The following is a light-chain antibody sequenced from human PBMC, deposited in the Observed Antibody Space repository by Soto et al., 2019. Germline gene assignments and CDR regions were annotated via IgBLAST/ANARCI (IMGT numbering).Light chain of an antibody. Sequence: QLVLTQSPSASASLGASVKLTCALSSGHSNYAIVWLQQQPEKGPRYLMKLNSDGSHNKGDGIPDRFSGSSSGAERSLTISSLQSEDEADYYCQTWGNGFWVFGGGTKLTVL. CDR3: QTWGNGFWV. CDR2: LNSDGSH. V-gene: IGLV4-69*01. J-gene: IGLJ3*02. CDR1: SGHSNYA.